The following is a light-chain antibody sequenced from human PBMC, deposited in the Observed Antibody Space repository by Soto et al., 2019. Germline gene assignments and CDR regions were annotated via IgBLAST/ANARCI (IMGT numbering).Light chain of an antibody. Sequence: EIVLTQSPGNLSLSPGERATLSLRASQSVSSSYLAWYQQKPGQAPRLLIYGASSRATGIPDRFSGSGSGTDFTLTISRLEPEDFAVYYCQQYGSSITFGQGTRLEIK. CDR3: QQYGSSIT. CDR1: QSVSSSY. V-gene: IGKV3-20*01. CDR2: GAS. J-gene: IGKJ5*01.